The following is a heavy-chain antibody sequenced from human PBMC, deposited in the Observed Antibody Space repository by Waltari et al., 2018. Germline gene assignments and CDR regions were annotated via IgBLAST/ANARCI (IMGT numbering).Heavy chain of an antibody. J-gene: IGHJ4*02. CDR3: ARGSRSGTYEGGVDY. CDR1: GFTFSSYD. Sequence: EVQLVESGGGLVQPGGSLRLSCAASGFTFSSYDMHWVRQATGKGLEWVSAIGTAGDTYYPGSVKGRFTSSRENAKTSLYLQMNSLRAGDTAVYYCARGSRSGTYEGGVDYWGQGTLVTVSS. CDR2: IGTAGDT. V-gene: IGHV3-13*01. D-gene: IGHD3-10*01.